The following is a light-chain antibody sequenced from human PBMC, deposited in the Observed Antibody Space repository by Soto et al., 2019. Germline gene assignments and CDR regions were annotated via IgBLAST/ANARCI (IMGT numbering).Light chain of an antibody. J-gene: IGLJ1*01. CDR2: GNT. CDR3: QSYDSGLSYV. CDR1: SSNIGAGYD. Sequence: QSVLTQPPSVSGAPGQRVTISCIGSSSNIGAGYDIHWYQQLPGRAPKVLIYGNTNRPSGVPDRFAGSKSGTSASLAITGLQAEDEADYYCQSYDSGLSYVFGSGTKVTVL. V-gene: IGLV1-40*01.